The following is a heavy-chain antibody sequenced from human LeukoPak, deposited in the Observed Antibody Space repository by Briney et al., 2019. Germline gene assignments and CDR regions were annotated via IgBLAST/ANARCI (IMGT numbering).Heavy chain of an antibody. CDR2: IYYTGST. D-gene: IGHD3-10*01. CDR3: ARSAPPSGVFDY. Sequence: SETLSLTCTVSGGSISSYFWSWIRQPPGKGLEWIGYIYYTGSTNYNPSLKSRLTISLDTSKNQFSLNLSSVTAADTAVYYCARSAPPSGVFDYWGQGTLVTVSS. V-gene: IGHV4-59*01. J-gene: IGHJ4*02. CDR1: GGSISSYF.